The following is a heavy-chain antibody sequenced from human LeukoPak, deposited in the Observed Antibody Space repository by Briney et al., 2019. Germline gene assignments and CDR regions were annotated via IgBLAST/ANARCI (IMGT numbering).Heavy chain of an antibody. CDR2: INSDGSST. CDR1: GFTFSNYW. CDR3: ASEFIVGATFDY. J-gene: IGHJ4*02. Sequence: GGSLRLSCAASGFTFSNYWMHWVRQAPGKGLVWVSRINSDGSSTSYADSVKGRFTISRDNAKTSLYLQMNGLRAEDTAVYYCASEFIVGATFDYWGQGTLVTVSS. D-gene: IGHD1-26*01. V-gene: IGHV3-74*01.